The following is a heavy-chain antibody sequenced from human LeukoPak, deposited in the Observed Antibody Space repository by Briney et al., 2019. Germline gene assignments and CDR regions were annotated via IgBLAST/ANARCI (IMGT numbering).Heavy chain of an antibody. CDR3: ERDQPGDEADAFEI. D-gene: IGHD7-27*01. CDR2: ISYSGDT. CDR1: GGSISRHY. J-gene: IGHJ3*02. Sequence: SETLSLTCTVSGGSISRHYWSWVRQPPGKGLECIGTISYSGDTYYNPSLGSRVTISVDPSKNQFSLTLYSVTAADTAVYYCERDQPGDEADAFEIWGQGTMVTVSS. V-gene: IGHV4-59*11.